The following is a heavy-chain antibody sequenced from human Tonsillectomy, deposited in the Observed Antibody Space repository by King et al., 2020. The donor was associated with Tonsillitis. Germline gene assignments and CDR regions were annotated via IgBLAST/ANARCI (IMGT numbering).Heavy chain of an antibody. CDR1: GFSLSDIVVA. Sequence: TLKESGPTLVKPTQTLTLTCTFSGFSLSDIVVAVGWIRQPPGKALEWLALISWDDDKPYSPSLKTRLTLTKDTSKNQVVLTMTNMDPVDSATYCCAQSVRFGELFWGQGILVTVSS. J-gene: IGHJ4*02. CDR3: AQSVRFGELF. D-gene: IGHD3-10*01. CDR2: ISWDDDK. V-gene: IGHV2-5*02.